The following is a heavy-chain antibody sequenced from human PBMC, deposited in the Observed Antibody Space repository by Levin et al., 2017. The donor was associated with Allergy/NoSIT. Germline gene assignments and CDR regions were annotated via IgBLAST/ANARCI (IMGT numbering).Heavy chain of an antibody. D-gene: IGHD2-2*02. CDR2: IYSGGST. CDR3: ACGGIVVVPAAIGAFDI. CDR1: GFTVSSNY. V-gene: IGHV3-66*02. Sequence: GGSLRLSCAASGFTVSSNYMSWVRQAPGKGLEWVSVIYSGGSTYYADSVKGRFTISRDNSKNTLYLQMNSLRAEDTAVYYCACGGIVVVPAAIGAFDIWGQGTMVTVSS. J-gene: IGHJ3*02.